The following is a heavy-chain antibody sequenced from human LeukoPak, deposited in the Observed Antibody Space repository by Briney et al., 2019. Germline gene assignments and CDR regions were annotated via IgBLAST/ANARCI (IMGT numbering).Heavy chain of an antibody. CDR3: ARDRRDYGGNSYFDY. CDR1: GGTFSSYA. V-gene: IGHV1-46*01. Sequence: ASVKVSCKASGGTFSSYAISWVRQAPGQGLEWMGIINPSGGSTSYAQKFQGRVTMTRDMSTSTVYMELSSLRSEDTAVYYCARDRRDYGGNSYFDYWGQGTLVIVSS. J-gene: IGHJ4*02. CDR2: INPSGGST. D-gene: IGHD4-23*01.